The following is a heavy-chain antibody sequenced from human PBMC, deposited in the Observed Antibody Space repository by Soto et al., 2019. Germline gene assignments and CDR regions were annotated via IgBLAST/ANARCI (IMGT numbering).Heavy chain of an antibody. CDR1: GDSISSSSQY. CDR2: IHYSGTS. D-gene: IGHD2-21*01. Sequence: SETLSLTCIVSGDSISSSSQYWGWIRQPPGKGLEWIGSIHYSGTSYYNPSLKSRVTIFVDTSKNQLSLKLSSVTAADTAVYYCARHWIAGSSIPWGQGTLVTVSS. V-gene: IGHV4-39*01. CDR3: ARHWIAGSSIP. J-gene: IGHJ5*02.